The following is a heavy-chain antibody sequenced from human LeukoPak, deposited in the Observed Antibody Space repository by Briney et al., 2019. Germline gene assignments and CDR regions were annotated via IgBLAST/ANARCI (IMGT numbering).Heavy chain of an antibody. J-gene: IGHJ4*02. Sequence: GGSLRLSCAASGFTFDDYAMHWVRQAPGKGLEWVSSISSSSSYIYYADSVKGRFTISRDNAKNSLYLQMNSLRAEDTAVYYCARPFPGGSGSYYIDYWGQGTLVTVSS. CDR3: ARPFPGGSGSYYIDY. CDR2: ISSSSSYI. V-gene: IGHV3-21*01. CDR1: GFTFDDYA. D-gene: IGHD3-10*01.